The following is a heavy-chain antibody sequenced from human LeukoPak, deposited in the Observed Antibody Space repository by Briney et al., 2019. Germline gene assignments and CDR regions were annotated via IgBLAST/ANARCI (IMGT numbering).Heavy chain of an antibody. CDR1: GFTFSSYS. Sequence: PGGSLRLSCAASGFTFSSYSMNWVRQAPGKGLEWVSSISSNSFHIYYVDSVKGRFTISRDNAKNPLYLQMNSLRAEDTAVYYCAGYRSYYFDYWGQGTLVTVSS. J-gene: IGHJ4*02. V-gene: IGHV3-21*04. CDR3: AGYRSYYFDY. D-gene: IGHD3-16*02. CDR2: ISSNSFHI.